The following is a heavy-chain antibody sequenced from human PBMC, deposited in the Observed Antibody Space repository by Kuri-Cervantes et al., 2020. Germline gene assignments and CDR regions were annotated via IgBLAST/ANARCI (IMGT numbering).Heavy chain of an antibody. V-gene: IGHV1-8*02. CDR1: GYIFNTYD. CDR3: ARDEMRWLRFHRYYYMDV. CDR2: MNPNSGSA. D-gene: IGHD5-12*01. Sequence: ASVKVSCKASGYIFNTYDINWVRQATGQGPEWMGWMNPNSGSAGYAENFQGRVTMTRDTSVGTAYMELSSLRSDDTAVYYCARDEMRWLRFHRYYYMDVWGKGTTVTVSS. J-gene: IGHJ6*03.